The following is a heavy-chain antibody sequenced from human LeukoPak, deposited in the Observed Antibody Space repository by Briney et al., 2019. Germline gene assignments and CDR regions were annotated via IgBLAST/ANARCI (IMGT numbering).Heavy chain of an antibody. Sequence: GGSLRLSCAASGLTFSSYWMTWVRQSPGKGLEWVASINQDVSKKFYVDSVKGRFTISRDNAKSSLYLQMNSLRVEDTAVYYCARDKGIEDYWGQGTLVTVSS. CDR1: GLTFSSYW. CDR3: ARDKGIEDY. D-gene: IGHD3-3*02. CDR2: INQDVSKK. V-gene: IGHV3-7*01. J-gene: IGHJ4*02.